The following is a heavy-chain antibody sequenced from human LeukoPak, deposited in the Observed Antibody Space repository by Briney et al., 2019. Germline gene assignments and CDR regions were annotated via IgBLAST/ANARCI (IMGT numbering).Heavy chain of an antibody. Sequence: GGSLRLFCTASGFTFGDYAMGWVRQAPGKGPEWVGFIRRKANGGTTEYAASVKGRFTISRDDSKSIAYLQMNSLKTEDTAVYYCTSGLYYDSWSDLFDYWGQGTLVTVSS. CDR3: TSGLYYDSWSDLFDY. CDR2: IRRKANGGTT. D-gene: IGHD3-3*01. CDR1: GFTFGDYA. V-gene: IGHV3-49*04. J-gene: IGHJ4*02.